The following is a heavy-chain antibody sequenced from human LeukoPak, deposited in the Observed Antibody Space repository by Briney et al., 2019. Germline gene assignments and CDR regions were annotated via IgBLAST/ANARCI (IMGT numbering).Heavy chain of an antibody. CDR1: GFTFSSYA. Sequence: PGGSLRLSCAASGFTFSSYAMSWVRQAPGKGLEGVSAISGSGGSTYYADSVKGRFTISRDNPKNSLYLQMNSLRAEDTAVYYCAREHYYDSSGYPYYFDYWGQGTLVTVSS. J-gene: IGHJ4*02. D-gene: IGHD3-22*01. V-gene: IGHV3-23*01. CDR3: AREHYYDSSGYPYYFDY. CDR2: ISGSGGST.